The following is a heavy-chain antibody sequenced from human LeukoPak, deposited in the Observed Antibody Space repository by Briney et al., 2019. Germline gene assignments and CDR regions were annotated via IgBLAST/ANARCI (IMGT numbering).Heavy chain of an antibody. V-gene: IGHV3-48*01. CDR1: GFNFIDYS. CDR3: ARDHRFAFDY. J-gene: IGHJ4*01. Sequence: GGSLRLSCAASGFNFIDYSMNWVRQAPGKGLEWISYIGISSGNTKYADSVKGRFTISRDKARNSLYLQMNSLRVEDTAVYYCARDHRFAFDYWGHGTLVTVSS. CDR2: IGISSGNT.